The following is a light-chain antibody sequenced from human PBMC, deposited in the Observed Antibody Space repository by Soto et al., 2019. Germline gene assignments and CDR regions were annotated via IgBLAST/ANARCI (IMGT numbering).Light chain of an antibody. CDR2: GNS. CDR1: SSNIGAGYD. CDR3: QSYDSSLSGSGV. J-gene: IGLJ3*02. V-gene: IGLV1-40*01. Sequence: QAVVTQPPSGSGAPGQRVTISCTGSSSNIGAGYDVHWYQQLPGTAPKLLIYGNSNRPSGVPDRFSGSKSGTSASLAITGLQAEDEADYYCQSYDSSLSGSGVFGGGTKVTVL.